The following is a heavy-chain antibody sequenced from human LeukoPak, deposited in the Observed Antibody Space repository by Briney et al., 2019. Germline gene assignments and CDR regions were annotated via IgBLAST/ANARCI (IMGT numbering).Heavy chain of an antibody. CDR3: ARGTIAVAGTHYYYGMDV. V-gene: IGHV4-59*12. D-gene: IGHD6-19*01. CDR1: GGSISSYY. J-gene: IGHJ6*02. CDR2: IYYSGST. Sequence: PSETLSLTCTVSGGSISSYYWSWIRQPPGKGLEWIGYIYYSGSTYYNPSLKSRVTISVDTSKNQFSLKLSSVTAADTAVYYCARGTIAVAGTHYYYGMDVWGQGTTVTVSS.